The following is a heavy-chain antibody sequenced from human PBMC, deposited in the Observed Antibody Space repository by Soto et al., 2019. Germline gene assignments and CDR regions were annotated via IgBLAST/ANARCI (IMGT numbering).Heavy chain of an antibody. J-gene: IGHJ4*02. CDR2: ISYDGSNN. V-gene: IGHV3-30-3*01. CDR3: AMVWYSSGD. D-gene: IGHD6-19*01. Sequence: HVQLVESGGGVVQPGRSLRLSCAASGFTFSSYAMHWLRQAPGKGLEWVAVISYDGSNNYYADSVKGRFTISRDNSKNTLYLQMNSLRAEDTAVYYCAMVWYSSGDWGQGTLVTVSS. CDR1: GFTFSSYA.